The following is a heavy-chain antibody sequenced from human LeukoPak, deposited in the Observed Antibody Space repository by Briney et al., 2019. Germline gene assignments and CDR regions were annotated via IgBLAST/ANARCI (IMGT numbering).Heavy chain of an antibody. V-gene: IGHV3-53*01. Sequence: GGSLRLSCAASGFTVSSNYMSWVRQAPGKGLEWVSVIYSGGSTYYADSVKGRFTISRDNSKNTLYLQMNSLRAEDTAVYYCAKQVYRRIAVAGATDYWGQGTLVTVSS. D-gene: IGHD6-19*01. CDR3: AKQVYRRIAVAGATDY. J-gene: IGHJ4*02. CDR1: GFTVSSNY. CDR2: IYSGGST.